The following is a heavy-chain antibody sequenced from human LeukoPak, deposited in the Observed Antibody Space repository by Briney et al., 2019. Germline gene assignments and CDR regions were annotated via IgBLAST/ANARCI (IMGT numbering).Heavy chain of an antibody. CDR3: ARELLWFGELLAYYYCYMDV. D-gene: IGHD3-10*01. V-gene: IGHV1-2*02. CDR2: INPNSGGT. Sequence: ASVKVSCKASGYTFTGYYMHWVRQAPGQGLEWMGWINPNSGGTNYAQKFQGRATMTRDTSISTAYMELSRLRSDDTAVYYCARELLWFGELLAYYYCYMDVWGKGTTVTVSS. J-gene: IGHJ6*03. CDR1: GYTFTGYY.